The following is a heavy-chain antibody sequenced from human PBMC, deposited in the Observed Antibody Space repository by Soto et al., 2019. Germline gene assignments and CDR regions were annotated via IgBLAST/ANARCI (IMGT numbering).Heavy chain of an antibody. CDR2: LNTYGHT. CDR1: GRSMSSYR. Sequence: SETLCLTGPVSGRSMSSYRWSWIRQPAGRGLEWIGRLNTYGHTHYNPSLKSRVTVSVDTSRNQFFLTLRSVTAADSAVYHCGRESGETWDYESSWGHGTPVTVSS. J-gene: IGHJ5*01. D-gene: IGHD1-7*01. V-gene: IGHV4-4*07. CDR3: GRESGETWDYESS.